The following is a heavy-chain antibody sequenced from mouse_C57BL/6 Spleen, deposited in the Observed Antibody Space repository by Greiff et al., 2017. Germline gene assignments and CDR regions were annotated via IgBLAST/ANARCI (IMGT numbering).Heavy chain of an antibody. CDR1: GFTFNTYA. CDR3: VRDDYYGSSYEDYYAMDY. Sequence: GGGLVQPKGSLKLSCAASGFTFNTYAMHWVRQAPGKGLEWVARIRSKSSNYATYYADSVKDRFTISRDDSQSMLYLQMNNLKTEDTAMYYCVRDDYYGSSYEDYYAMDYWGQGTSVTVSS. D-gene: IGHD1-1*01. J-gene: IGHJ4*01. V-gene: IGHV10-3*01. CDR2: IRSKSSNYAT.